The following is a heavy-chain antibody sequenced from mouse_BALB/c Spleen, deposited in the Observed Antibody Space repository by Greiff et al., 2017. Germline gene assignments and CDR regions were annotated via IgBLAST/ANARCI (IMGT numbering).Heavy chain of an antibody. Sequence: VQLKQSGAELVRPGALVKLSCKASGFNIKDYYMHWVKQRPEQGLEWIGWIDPENGNTISDPKFQGKASITADTSSNTAYLPLSSLTSEDTAVYYCASWEYGSSYIAYWGQGTLVTVSA. J-gene: IGHJ3*01. D-gene: IGHD1-1*01. CDR1: GFNIKDYY. V-gene: IGHV14-1*02. CDR2: IDPENGNT. CDR3: ASWEYGSSYIAY.